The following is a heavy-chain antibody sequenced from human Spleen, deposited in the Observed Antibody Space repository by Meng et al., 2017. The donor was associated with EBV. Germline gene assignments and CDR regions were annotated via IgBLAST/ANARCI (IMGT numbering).Heavy chain of an antibody. Sequence: LQAYVPACVTPTHTHLVIWRSSTVPHTSRWLVWCWTLQPPGKALDWIALIYWDDDTRYSPSLKSRLTVTKDTSKNQVVLTMTNMDPLDTATFYCARILGKAPYYFDFWGQGALVTVSS. CDR1: TVPHTSRWLV. J-gene: IGHJ4*02. V-gene: IGHV2-5*02. D-gene: IGHD7-27*01. CDR3: ARILGKAPYYFDF. CDR2: IYWDDDT.